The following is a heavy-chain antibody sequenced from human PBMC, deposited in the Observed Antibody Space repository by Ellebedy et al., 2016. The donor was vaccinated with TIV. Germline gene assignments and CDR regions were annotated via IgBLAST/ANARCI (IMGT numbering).Heavy chain of an antibody. J-gene: IGHJ4*02. CDR1: GFFLYTYA. CDR3: TGLVDGGYELDY. CDR2: IRSKPYGATT. Sequence: GESLKISXSASGFFLYTYAVSWFRQAPGKGLEWVGFIRSKPYGATTDYAASVKGRFTISRDDSNSIAYLQMDSLKTEDTGVYYCTGLVDGGYELDYWGQGTLVTVSS. V-gene: IGHV3-49*03. D-gene: IGHD4-17*01.